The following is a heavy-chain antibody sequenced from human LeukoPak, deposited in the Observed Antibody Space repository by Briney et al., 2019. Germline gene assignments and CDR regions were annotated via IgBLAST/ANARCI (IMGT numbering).Heavy chain of an antibody. J-gene: IGHJ4*02. CDR1: GYTFTSYA. Sequence: GASVKVSCKASGYTFTSYAMNWVRQAPGQGLEWMGWINTNTGNPTYAQGLTGRFVFSLDTSVSTAYLQISSLKAEDTAVYYCARDIITMVRGVTPTLGYWGQGTLVTVSS. D-gene: IGHD3-10*01. CDR2: INTNTGNP. CDR3: ARDIITMVRGVTPTLGY. V-gene: IGHV7-4-1*02.